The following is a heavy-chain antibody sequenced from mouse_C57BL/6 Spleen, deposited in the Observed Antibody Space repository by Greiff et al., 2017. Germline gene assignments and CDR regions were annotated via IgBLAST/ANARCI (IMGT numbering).Heavy chain of an antibody. CDR1: GFSLTSYG. V-gene: IGHV2-2*01. CDR2: IWSGGST. D-gene: IGHD2-2*01. CDR3: ARSGYDLYYAMDY. Sequence: VQLQQSGPGLVQPSQSLSITCTVSGFSLTSYGVHWVRQSPGKGLEWLGVIWSGGSTDYNAAFISRLSISKDNSKSQVFFKMNSLQADDTAIYYCARSGYDLYYAMDYWGQGTSVTVSS. J-gene: IGHJ4*01.